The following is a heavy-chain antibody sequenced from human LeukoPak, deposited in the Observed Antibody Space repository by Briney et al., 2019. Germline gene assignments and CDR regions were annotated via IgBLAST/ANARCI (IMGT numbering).Heavy chain of an antibody. CDR3: ARLDYGDSEAMDV. D-gene: IGHD4-17*01. CDR2: IYHSGST. J-gene: IGHJ6*02. CDR1: GYSISSGYY. Sequence: PSEALSLTCTVSGYSISSGYYWGWIRQPPGKGLEWIGSIYHSGSTYYNPSLKSRVTISVDTSKNQFSLKLSSVTAADTAVYYCARLDYGDSEAMDVWGQGTTVTVSS. V-gene: IGHV4-38-2*02.